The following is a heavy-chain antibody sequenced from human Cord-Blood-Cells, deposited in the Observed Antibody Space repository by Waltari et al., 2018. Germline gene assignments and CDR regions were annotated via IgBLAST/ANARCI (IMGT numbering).Heavy chain of an antibody. CDR3: ARAAAADNWFDP. V-gene: IGHV1-2*04. Sequence: QVQLVQSGAEVKKPGASVKVSCKASGYTFTGYYMHWVRQAPGQGLEWMGWINPNSGGTNYAQTFQGWVTMTRDTSISTAYMELSRLRSDDTAVYYCARAAAADNWFDPWGQGTLVTVSS. CDR2: INPNSGGT. D-gene: IGHD6-13*01. CDR1: GYTFTGYY. J-gene: IGHJ5*02.